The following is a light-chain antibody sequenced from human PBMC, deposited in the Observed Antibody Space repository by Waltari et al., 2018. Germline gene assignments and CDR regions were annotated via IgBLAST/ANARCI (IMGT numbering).Light chain of an antibody. CDR2: EVT. CDR3: CSYAGDALWV. V-gene: IGLV2-23*02. J-gene: IGLJ3*02. CDR1: SRDIGPYNF. Sequence: QSALTQPASVSASPGQSITISCTGTSRDIGPYNFVSWYQHHPGKVPNVLIYEVTNRPSGVSNRFSGSKSGYTASLTISGLQAEDEADYYCCSYAGDALWVFGGGTKLTVL.